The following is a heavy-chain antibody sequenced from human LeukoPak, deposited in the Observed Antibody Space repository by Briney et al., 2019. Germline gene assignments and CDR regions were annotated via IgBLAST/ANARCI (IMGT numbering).Heavy chain of an antibody. J-gene: IGHJ4*02. Sequence: GGSLRLSCAASGFTFSSYSMNWVRQAPGKGLEWVSSISSSSSYIYYADSVKGRFTISRDNAKNLLYLQMNSLRAEDTAVYYCARGRYGSGSYFYFDYWGQGTLVTVSS. CDR3: ARGRYGSGSYFYFDY. CDR2: ISSSSSYI. D-gene: IGHD3-10*01. CDR1: GFTFSSYS. V-gene: IGHV3-21*01.